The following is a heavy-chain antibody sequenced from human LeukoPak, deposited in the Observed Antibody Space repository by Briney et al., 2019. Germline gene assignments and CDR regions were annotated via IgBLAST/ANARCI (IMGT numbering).Heavy chain of an antibody. CDR3: ARGQLRLSN. V-gene: IGHV4-34*01. CDR1: GGSFNGYY. D-gene: IGHD6-25*01. Sequence: SETLSLTCAVYGGSFNGYYWTWIRQPPGKGLEWIGEINHSGSTDYNPSLKSRVTISVDASKNQFSLKLNSVTAADTAVYYCARGQLRLSNWGQGSLVIVSS. J-gene: IGHJ4*02. CDR2: INHSGST.